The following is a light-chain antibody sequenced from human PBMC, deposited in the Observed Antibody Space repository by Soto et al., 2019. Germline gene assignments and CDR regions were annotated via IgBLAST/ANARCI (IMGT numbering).Light chain of an antibody. CDR1: QSVSGN. CDR3: QQYNNWPPLT. CDR2: GAS. V-gene: IGKV3-15*01. J-gene: IGKJ4*01. Sequence: EVVRTESPATLSVAPGERATLSCRASQSVSGNLAWYQQKPGQAPRLLIYGASTRATGIPARFSGSGSGTEFTLTISSLQSEDFAVYYCQQYNNWPPLTFGGGTKVEIK.